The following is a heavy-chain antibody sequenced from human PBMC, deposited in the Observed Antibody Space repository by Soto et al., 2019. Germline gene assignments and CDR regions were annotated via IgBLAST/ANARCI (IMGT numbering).Heavy chain of an antibody. V-gene: IGHV4-38-2*01. CDR3: ASTENVGYYPH. D-gene: IGHD3-3*01. CDR1: GDSICRGYY. Sequence: EALCLTCAVSGDSICRGYYCAWIRQPPAKGREYIGSIYHSSTTYYNPSLMSRVTISVDTSKNQFSLNLRSVTASDSAVYSCASTENVGYYPHLGQGPL. J-gene: IGHJ4*02. CDR2: IYHSSTT.